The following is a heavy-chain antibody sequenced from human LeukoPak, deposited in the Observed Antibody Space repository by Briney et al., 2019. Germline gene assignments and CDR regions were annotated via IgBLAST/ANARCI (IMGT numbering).Heavy chain of an antibody. CDR3: ARALSITMVRGVIRQDDAFDI. D-gene: IGHD3-10*01. Sequence: GASAKVSCKASGYTFTSYGISWVRQAPGQGLEWMGWISAYNGNTNYAQKLQGRVTMTTDTSTSTAYMELRSLRSDDTAVYYCARALSITMVRGVIRQDDAFDIWGQGTMVTVSS. V-gene: IGHV1-18*01. CDR2: ISAYNGNT. J-gene: IGHJ3*02. CDR1: GYTFTSYG.